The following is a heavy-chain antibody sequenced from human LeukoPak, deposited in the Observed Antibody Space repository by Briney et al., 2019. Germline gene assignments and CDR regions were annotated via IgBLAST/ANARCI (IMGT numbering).Heavy chain of an antibody. V-gene: IGHV1-2*02. CDR1: GYTFTVYY. Sequence: AAVSVSCKSSGYTFTVYYMHWVRQAPGQGREGMGWINPNSGGTNYAQKFQGRVTMTRDTSISTAYMELSRLRSDDTAVYYCARGYCSGGSCYPYYFDYWGQGTLVTVSS. D-gene: IGHD2-15*01. J-gene: IGHJ4*02. CDR3: ARGYCSGGSCYPYYFDY. CDR2: INPNSGGT.